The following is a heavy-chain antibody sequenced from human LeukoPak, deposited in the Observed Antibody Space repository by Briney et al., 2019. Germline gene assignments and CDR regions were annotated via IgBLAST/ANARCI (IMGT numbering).Heavy chain of an antibody. CDR3: ARFAPRFLEWFFAFYI. V-gene: IGHV3-21*01. D-gene: IGHD3-3*01. J-gene: IGHJ3*02. Sequence: GGSLRLSCAASGFTFSSYSMNWVRQAPGKGLEWVSSISSSSSYIYYADSVKGRFTISRDSAKNSLYLQMNSLRAEDTAVYYCARFAPRFLEWFFAFYIWGQGTMVTVSS. CDR2: ISSSSSYI. CDR1: GFTFSSYS.